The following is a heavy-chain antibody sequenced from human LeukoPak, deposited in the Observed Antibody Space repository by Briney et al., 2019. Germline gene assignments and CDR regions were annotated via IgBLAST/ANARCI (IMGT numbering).Heavy chain of an antibody. J-gene: IGHJ6*02. CDR2: IGPSGYYT. D-gene: IGHD3-3*01. Sequence: GGSLRLSCAASGFTFGNYAMNWVRQAPGKGLEWVSAIGPSGYYTYHADSVKGRFIISRDNSKNTLLFQMNSLRAEDTAVYYCARLTSGNGLDVWGRGTTVTVS. CDR1: GFTFGNYA. CDR3: ARLTSGNGLDV. V-gene: IGHV3-23*01.